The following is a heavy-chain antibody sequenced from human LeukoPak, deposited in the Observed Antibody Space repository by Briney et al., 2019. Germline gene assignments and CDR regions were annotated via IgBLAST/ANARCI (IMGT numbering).Heavy chain of an antibody. V-gene: IGHV3-23*05. CDR2: IDISGTST. J-gene: IGHJ3*02. CDR3: ARALPSPLYSGSYADAFDI. D-gene: IGHD1-26*01. Sequence: PGGSLRLSCVASGFAFSSYAMSWVRQGPGKGLEWVSVIDISGTSTYYADSVKGRFTISRDNAKNSLYLQMNSLRAEDTAVYYCARALPSPLYSGSYADAFDIWGQGTMVTVSS. CDR1: GFAFSSYA.